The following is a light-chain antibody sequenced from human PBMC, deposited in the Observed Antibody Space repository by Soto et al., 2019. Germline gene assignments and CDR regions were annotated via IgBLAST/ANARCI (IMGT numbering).Light chain of an antibody. V-gene: IGKV1-33*01. CDR1: QYIGDF. Sequence: DIQMTQSPSSLSASVGDRVTITCRASQYIGDFLNWYQQTPGKAPKLLIYDASNLETGVPSRFSGSGSGTDFTFTISSLQPEDIATYYCQQYDNLPITFGQGTRLEIK. CDR2: DAS. J-gene: IGKJ5*01. CDR3: QQYDNLPIT.